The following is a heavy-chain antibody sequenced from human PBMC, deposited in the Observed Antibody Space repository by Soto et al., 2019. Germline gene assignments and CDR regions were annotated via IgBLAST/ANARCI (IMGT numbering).Heavy chain of an antibody. CDR3: ARDGPYYDFWSGSPRWFDP. D-gene: IGHD3-3*01. J-gene: IGHJ5*02. V-gene: IGHV1-69*13. Sequence: SVKVSCKASGGTFSSYAISWVRQAPGQGLEWMGGIIPIFGTANYAQKFQGRVTITADESTSTAYMELSSLRSEGTAVYYCARDGPYYDFWSGSPRWFDPWGQGTLVTVSS. CDR1: GGTFSSYA. CDR2: IIPIFGTA.